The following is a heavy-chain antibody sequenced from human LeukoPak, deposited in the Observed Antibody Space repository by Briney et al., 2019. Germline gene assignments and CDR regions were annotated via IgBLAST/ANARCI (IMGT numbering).Heavy chain of an antibody. CDR2: SSAYNGNT. Sequence: ASVKVSCKAAGYTFTSYDICWVRQAPGQGLEWMGWSSAYNGNTNYAQKLQGRVTMTTDTSTSTAYMELRSLRSDDTAVYYCARQMTTVTDDYFDYWGQGTLVTVSS. J-gene: IGHJ4*02. V-gene: IGHV1-18*01. CDR1: GYTFTSYD. D-gene: IGHD4-11*01. CDR3: ARQMTTVTDDYFDY.